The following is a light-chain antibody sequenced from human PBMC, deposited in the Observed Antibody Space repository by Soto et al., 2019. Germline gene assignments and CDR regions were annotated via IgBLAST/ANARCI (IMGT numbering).Light chain of an antibody. Sequence: DIQMTQSPSTLSGSVGDRVIITCRASQSITTWLAWYQQKPGKAPKLLIYDASSLESGVPSRFSGSGSGTEFTLTISSLQPDDFATYYCQQYDSYSLTFGQGTKVDIK. V-gene: IGKV1-5*01. CDR1: QSITTW. J-gene: IGKJ1*01. CDR2: DAS. CDR3: QQYDSYSLT.